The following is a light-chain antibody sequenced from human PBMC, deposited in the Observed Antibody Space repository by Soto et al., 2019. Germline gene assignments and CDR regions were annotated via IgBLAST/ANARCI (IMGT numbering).Light chain of an antibody. CDR2: AAS. V-gene: IGKV3-20*01. CDR3: QNYDISSWT. J-gene: IGKJ1*01. CDR1: RGVSSGY. Sequence: ELVLTQSPGTLSLSPGERATLSRRASRGVSSGYLAWYQQKPGQAPRPLIYAASNRATGIPGRFSGSGFGTDFTLTISRLEPEDFAVYYCQNYDISSWTCGQGNKGDIK.